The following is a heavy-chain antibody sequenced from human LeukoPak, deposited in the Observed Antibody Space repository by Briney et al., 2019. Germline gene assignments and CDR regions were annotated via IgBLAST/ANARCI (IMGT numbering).Heavy chain of an antibody. D-gene: IGHD3-3*01. CDR3: TKDTGRPTDAITMEDNAFDI. CDR1: GFTFDDHG. Sequence: GGSLRLSCAASGFTFDDHGMHWVRQVPGKGLQWVSGISWSSGIIGYADSVKGRFTISRDNAKNSLYLQMNSLRAEDTALYYCTKDTGRPTDAITMEDNAFDIWGHGTMVTVSS. V-gene: IGHV3-9*01. J-gene: IGHJ3*02. CDR2: ISWSSGII.